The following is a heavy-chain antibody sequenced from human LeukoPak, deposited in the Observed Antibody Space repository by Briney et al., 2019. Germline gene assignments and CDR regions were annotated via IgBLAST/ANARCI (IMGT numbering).Heavy chain of an antibody. V-gene: IGHV3-21*01. Sequence: GGSLRLSCAASGFALSSYSMNWVRQAPGKGLEWVSSISSSSSYIYYADSVKGRFTISRDNAKNSLYLQMNSLRAEDTAVYYCARDEVGATGGAFDIWGQGTMVTVSS. CDR3: ARDEVGATGGAFDI. CDR2: ISSSSSYI. J-gene: IGHJ3*02. D-gene: IGHD1-26*01. CDR1: GFALSSYS.